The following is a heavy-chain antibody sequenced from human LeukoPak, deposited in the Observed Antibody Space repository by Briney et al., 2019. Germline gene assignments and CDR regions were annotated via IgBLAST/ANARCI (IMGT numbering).Heavy chain of an antibody. CDR2: IYYSGST. J-gene: IGHJ5*02. Sequence: SETLSLTCAVSGGSISSGGYYWSWIRQHPGKGLEWIGYIYYSGSTHYNPSLKSRVTISVDTSKNQFSLKLSSVTAADTAVYYCARDMTDWWFDPWGQGTLVTVSS. CDR1: GGSISSGGYY. V-gene: IGHV4-31*11. CDR3: ARDMTDWWFDP. D-gene: IGHD3-9*01.